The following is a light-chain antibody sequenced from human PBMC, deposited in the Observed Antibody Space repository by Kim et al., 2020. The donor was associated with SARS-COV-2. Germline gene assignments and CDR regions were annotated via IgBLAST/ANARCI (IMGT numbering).Light chain of an antibody. V-gene: IGLV1-44*01. CDR1: NSNIGINT. CDR3: ATWDDSLSAWV. J-gene: IGLJ3*02. Sequence: GQKVTISCSGSNSNIGINTVNWYQQFPGTAPKLLIYRNNQRPSGVPDRFSGSKSGTSASLALSGLLTEDEADYYCATWDDSLSAWVFGGGTQLTVL. CDR2: RNN.